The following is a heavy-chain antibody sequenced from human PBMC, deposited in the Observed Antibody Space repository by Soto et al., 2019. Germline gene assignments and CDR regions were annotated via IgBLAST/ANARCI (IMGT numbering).Heavy chain of an antibody. CDR1: GFTFSSYS. D-gene: IGHD6-19*01. CDR3: ARALSSGWVEYFQH. Sequence: QLGGSLRLSCAASGFTFSSYSMNWVRQAPGKGLEWVSYISSSSSTIYYADSVKGRFTISRDNAKNSLYLQMNSLRAEDTAVYYCARALSSGWVEYFQHWGQGTLVTVSS. V-gene: IGHV3-48*01. CDR2: ISSSSSTI. J-gene: IGHJ1*01.